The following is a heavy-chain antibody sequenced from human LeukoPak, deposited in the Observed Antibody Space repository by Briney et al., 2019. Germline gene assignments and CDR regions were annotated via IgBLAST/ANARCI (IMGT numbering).Heavy chain of an antibody. CDR1: GASISTYY. CDR2: IYYTGST. Sequence: SETLSLTCTASGASISTYYWSWLRQAPGKGLEWIGYIYYTGSTNYHPSLKSRVTISIDTSKNQFSLQLSSVNAADTAVYYCARPRGCSSGIDYWGQGTLVTVSS. D-gene: IGHD5-18*01. V-gene: IGHV4-59*08. J-gene: IGHJ4*02. CDR3: ARPRGCSSGIDY.